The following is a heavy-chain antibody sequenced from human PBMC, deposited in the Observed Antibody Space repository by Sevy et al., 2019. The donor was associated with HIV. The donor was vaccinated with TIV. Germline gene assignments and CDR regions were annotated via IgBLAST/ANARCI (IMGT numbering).Heavy chain of an antibody. CDR1: GFTFSSNW. CDR3: ARAQQVTMLVVIGGLYFDL. V-gene: IGHV3-7*01. Sequence: GGSLRLSCVASGFTFSSNWMTWVRQAPGKGLEWVANVKQDMSEKYYADSVKGRFTISRDNAKNSLYLQMNSLRAEDTAVYCCARAQQVTMLVVIGGLYFDLWGQGTLVTVSS. CDR2: VKQDMSEK. J-gene: IGHJ4*02. D-gene: IGHD2-21*01.